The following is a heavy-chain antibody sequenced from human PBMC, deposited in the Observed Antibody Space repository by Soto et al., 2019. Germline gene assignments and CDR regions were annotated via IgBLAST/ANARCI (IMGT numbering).Heavy chain of an antibody. Sequence: GESLKISCKGSGYSFTSYWIGWVRQMPGKGLEWMGIIYPGDSDTRYSPSFQGQVTISADKSISTAYLQWSSLKASDTAMYYCARHYHSSSWYKVYYYYGMDVWGQGTTVTVSS. J-gene: IGHJ6*02. CDR3: ARHYHSSSWYKVYYYYGMDV. CDR2: IYPGDSDT. V-gene: IGHV5-51*01. D-gene: IGHD6-13*01. CDR1: GYSFTSYW.